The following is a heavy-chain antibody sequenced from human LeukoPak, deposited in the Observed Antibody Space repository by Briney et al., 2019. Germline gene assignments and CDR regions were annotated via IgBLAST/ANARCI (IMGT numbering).Heavy chain of an antibody. CDR1: GGTFSSYA. CDR3: ARSEGWLKEAYYFDY. CDR2: IIPIFGTA. Sequence: SVKVSCKASGGTFSSYAISWVRQAPGQGLEWMGGIIPIFGTANYAQKFQGRVTITADESTSTAYMELSSLRSEDTAVYYCARSEGWLKEAYYFDYWGQGTLVTVSS. J-gene: IGHJ4*02. V-gene: IGHV1-69*13. D-gene: IGHD5-24*01.